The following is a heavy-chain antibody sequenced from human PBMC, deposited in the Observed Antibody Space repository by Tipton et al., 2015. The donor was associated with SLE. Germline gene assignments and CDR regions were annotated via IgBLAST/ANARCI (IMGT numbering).Heavy chain of an antibody. CDR2: INHSGST. D-gene: IGHD3-22*01. CDR1: GGSFSGYY. J-gene: IGHJ4*02. V-gene: IGHV4-34*01. Sequence: LRLSCAVYGGSFSGYYWSWIRQPPGKGLEWIGEINHSGSTNYNPSLKSRVTISVDTSKNQFSLKLSSVTAAEPAVYYCARGPDFYDSSGSYDYWGQGTLVTVSS. CDR3: ARGPDFYDSSGSYDY.